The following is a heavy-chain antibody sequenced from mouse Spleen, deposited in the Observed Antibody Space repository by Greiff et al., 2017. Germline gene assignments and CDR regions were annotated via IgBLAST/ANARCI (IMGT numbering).Heavy chain of an antibody. V-gene: IGHV1-69*01. Sequence: QVQLQQPGAELVMPGTSVKLSCKASGYTFTSYWMHWVKQRPGQGLEWIGEIAPSDSYTNYNQNFKGKATLTLDTSSNTAYMQLSSLTSEDAADYYCARRKDNWEDFWGQGTTLTVSS. CDR1: GYTFTSYW. J-gene: IGHJ2*01. CDR3: ARRKDNWEDF. D-gene: IGHD4-1*01. CDR2: IAPSDSYT.